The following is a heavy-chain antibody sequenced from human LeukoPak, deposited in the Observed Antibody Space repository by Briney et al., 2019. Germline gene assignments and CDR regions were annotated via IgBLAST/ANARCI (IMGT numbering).Heavy chain of an antibody. J-gene: IGHJ4*02. CDR3: TRTADYFDSGGHSAY. CDR2: ITYSTSYI. CDR1: GFTFRSYT. V-gene: IGHV3-21*01. D-gene: IGHD3-22*01. Sequence: GGSLRLSCAASGFTFRSYTMSWVRQAPGRGLEWVSSITYSTSYIYYADSVKGRLTISRDNAKNSLYLQMNSLRAEDTAVYYCTRTADYFDSGGHSAYWGQGTLVTVSS.